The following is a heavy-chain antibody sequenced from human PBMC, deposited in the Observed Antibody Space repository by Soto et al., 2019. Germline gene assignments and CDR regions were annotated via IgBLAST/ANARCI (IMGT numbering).Heavy chain of an antibody. CDR1: GYTFTSYY. D-gene: IGHD3-22*01. CDR2: INPSGGST. Sequence: GASVKVSCKASGYTFTSYYMHWVRQAPGQGLEWMGIINPSGGSTSYAQKFQGRVTMTRDTSTSTVYTELSSLRSEDTAVYYCARDPRRHYYDSSGHYYGGWFDPWGQGTLVTVSS. CDR3: ARDPRRHYYDSSGHYYGGWFDP. V-gene: IGHV1-46*01. J-gene: IGHJ5*02.